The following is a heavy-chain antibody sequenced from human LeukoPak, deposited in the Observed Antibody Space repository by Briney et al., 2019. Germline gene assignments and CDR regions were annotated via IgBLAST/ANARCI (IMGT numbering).Heavy chain of an antibody. D-gene: IGHD5-18*01. J-gene: IGHJ4*02. CDR2: ISSKGGTT. Sequence: GGSLRLSCAASGFTFSSYAMHWVRQAPGKGLEYVSAISSKGGTTYYANSVKGRFTVSRDNSKNTLYLQMGSLRGEDMAVYYCARKGYSYGYSDYWGQGTLVTVSS. CDR1: GFTFSSYA. CDR3: ARKGYSYGYSDY. V-gene: IGHV3-64*01.